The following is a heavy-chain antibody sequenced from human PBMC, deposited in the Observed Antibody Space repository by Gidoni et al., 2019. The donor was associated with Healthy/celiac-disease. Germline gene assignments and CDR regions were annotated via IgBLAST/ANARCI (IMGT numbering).Heavy chain of an antibody. CDR3: ARLPYYYDSSGPDDAFDI. D-gene: IGHD3-22*01. CDR2: IYYSGIT. V-gene: IGHV4-39*01. Sequence: QLQLHESLPGLVKPPETLSLTCTVSGGSISSSTYYWGWIRQPPGKVLEWIGSIYYSGITYYNPSLKSRVTISVDTSKNQFSLKLSSVTAADTAVYYCARLPYYYDSSGPDDAFDIWGQGTMVTVSS. J-gene: IGHJ3*02. CDR1: GGSISSSTYY.